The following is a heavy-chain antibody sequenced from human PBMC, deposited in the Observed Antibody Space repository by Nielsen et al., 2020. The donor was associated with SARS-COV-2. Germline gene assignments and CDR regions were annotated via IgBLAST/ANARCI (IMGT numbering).Heavy chain of an antibody. CDR1: GFSLSTSGMC. J-gene: IGHJ6*02. CDR2: IDWDDDK. Sequence: SGPTLVKPTQTLTLTCTFSGFSLSTSGMCVSWIRQPPGKALEWLARIDWDDDKYYSTSLKTRLTISKDTSKNQVVLTMTNMDPVDTATYYCARIRSIPGSYYYYYYGMDVWGQGTTVTVSS. CDR3: ARIRSIPGSYYYYYYGMDV. V-gene: IGHV2-70*11.